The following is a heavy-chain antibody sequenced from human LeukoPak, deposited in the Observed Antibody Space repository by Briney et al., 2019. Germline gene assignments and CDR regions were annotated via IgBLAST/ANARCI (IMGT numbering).Heavy chain of an antibody. J-gene: IGHJ4*02. CDR3: AKWVAVAGTVDY. V-gene: IGHV3-23*01. D-gene: IGHD6-19*01. Sequence: GGSLRLSCAASGFTFSSYAMSWVRQASGKGLEWVSAISGSGGSTYYADSVKGRFTISRDNSKNTLYLQMNSLRAEDTAVYYCAKWVAVAGTVDYWGQGTLVTVSS. CDR1: GFTFSSYA. CDR2: ISGSGGST.